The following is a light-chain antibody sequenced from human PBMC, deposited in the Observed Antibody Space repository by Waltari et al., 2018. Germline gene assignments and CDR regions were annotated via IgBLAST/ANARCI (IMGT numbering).Light chain of an antibody. V-gene: IGKV1-33*01. CDR1: QDISNY. CDR3: QQYDSLPLT. J-gene: IGKJ3*01. Sequence: DVQMTQSPSSLSASVGDRVTITCQASQDISNYVNWYQQKPGKAPNPLIYATSNLESGVPSRFSGSGSGTLFTFTISSLQPEDIATYYCQQYDSLPLTFGPGTTVDV. CDR2: ATS.